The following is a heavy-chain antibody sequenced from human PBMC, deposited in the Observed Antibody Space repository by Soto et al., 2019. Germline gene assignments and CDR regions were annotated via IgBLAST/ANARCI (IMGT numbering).Heavy chain of an antibody. CDR3: ARDRGAYGGNWYFDL. CDR1: GGSISSGSYY. CDR2: IYYSGST. V-gene: IGHV4-61*01. Sequence: QVQLQESGPGLVKPSETLSLSCTVSGGSISSGSYYWNWIRQPPGRGLEWIGYIYYSGSTNYNPSLKSRVTISVDTSKSQLSLKLSSVTAADTAVYYCARDRGAYGGNWYFDLWGRGTLVTVSS. D-gene: IGHD4-17*01. J-gene: IGHJ2*01.